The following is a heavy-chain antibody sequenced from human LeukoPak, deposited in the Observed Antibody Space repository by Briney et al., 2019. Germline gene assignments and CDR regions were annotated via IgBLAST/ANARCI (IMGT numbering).Heavy chain of an antibody. CDR1: GGSFSGYY. J-gene: IGHJ4*02. V-gene: IGHV4-34*01. CDR3: ARDDDYYDSSGYHPPTHYFDY. Sequence: NPSETLSLTCAVYGGSFSGYYWSWIRQPPGKGLEWIGSIYYSGSTYYNPSLKSRVTISVDTSKNQFSLKLSSVTAADTAVYYCARDDDYYDSSGYHPPTHYFDYWGQGTLVTVSS. CDR2: IYYSGST. D-gene: IGHD3-22*01.